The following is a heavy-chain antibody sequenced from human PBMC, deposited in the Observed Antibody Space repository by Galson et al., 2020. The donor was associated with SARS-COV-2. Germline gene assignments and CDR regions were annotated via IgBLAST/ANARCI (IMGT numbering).Heavy chain of an antibody. Sequence: SQASETLSLTCAVYGGSFSGHYWNWIRQSPGKGLQWIGEINHSGSTHYISSLTSRVTMSVDRSKNQFSLRLRSVTAADTAVYYFVRASRPPVVSVFIGGPNNFDYWSQGTLVTVSS. CDR2: INHSGST. D-gene: IGHD2-15*01. CDR1: GGSFSGHY. CDR3: VRASRPPVVSVFIGGPNNFDY. J-gene: IGHJ4*02. V-gene: IGHV4-34*01.